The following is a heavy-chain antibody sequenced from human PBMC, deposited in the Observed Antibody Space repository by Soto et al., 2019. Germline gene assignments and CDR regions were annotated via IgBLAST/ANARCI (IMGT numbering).Heavy chain of an antibody. V-gene: IGHV4-59*08. Sequence: PSETLSLTCTVSGGSISSYYWSWIRQPPGKGLEWIGYIYYSGSTNYNPSLKSRVTISVDTSKNQFSLKLSSVTAADTAVYYCARCVSSGYYFWFDPWGQGTLVTVSS. D-gene: IGHD3-22*01. CDR2: IYYSGST. J-gene: IGHJ5*02. CDR1: GGSISSYY. CDR3: ARCVSSGYYFWFDP.